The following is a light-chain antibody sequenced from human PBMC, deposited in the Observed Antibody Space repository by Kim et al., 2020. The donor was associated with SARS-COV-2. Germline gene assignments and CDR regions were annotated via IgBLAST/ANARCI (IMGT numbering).Light chain of an antibody. CDR2: EVS. J-gene: IGLJ1*01. CDR1: SSAVGSYNR. V-gene: IGLV2-18*02. CDR3: SSYTSSNSFV. Sequence: GQSVTTSCTGTSSAVGSYNRVSWYQQPPGTAPKLMIYEVSNRPSGVPDRFSGSKSDNTASLTISGLQAEDEADYYCSSYTSSNSFVFGTGTKVTVL.